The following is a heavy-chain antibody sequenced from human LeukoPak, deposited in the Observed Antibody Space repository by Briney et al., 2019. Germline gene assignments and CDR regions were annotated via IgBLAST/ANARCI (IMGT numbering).Heavy chain of an antibody. Sequence: SETLSLTCTVSGGSISSHYWSWIRQPPGKGLEWIGYIYYSGSTNYNPSLKSRVTISVDTSKNQFSLKLSSVTAADTAVYYSAREITIFGVVYYMDVWGKGTTVTVSS. J-gene: IGHJ6*03. V-gene: IGHV4-59*11. CDR2: IYYSGST. CDR1: GGSISSHY. CDR3: AREITIFGVVYYMDV. D-gene: IGHD3-3*01.